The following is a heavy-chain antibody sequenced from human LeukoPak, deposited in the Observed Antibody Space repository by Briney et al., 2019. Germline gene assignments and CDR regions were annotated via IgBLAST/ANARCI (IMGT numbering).Heavy chain of an antibody. CDR2: ISRGSIT. J-gene: IGHJ4*02. CDR1: GFTFDTHA. V-gene: IGHV3-23*01. Sequence: GGSLRLSCVASGFTFDTHAMSWVRQVPGKGLEWVSGISRGSITYYSDSVNVRFTISRDTSRATLFLQMNSLRAEDTAVYYCGKGGIYGDSGDYWGQGTPVSVSS. D-gene: IGHD4-17*01. CDR3: GKGGIYGDSGDY.